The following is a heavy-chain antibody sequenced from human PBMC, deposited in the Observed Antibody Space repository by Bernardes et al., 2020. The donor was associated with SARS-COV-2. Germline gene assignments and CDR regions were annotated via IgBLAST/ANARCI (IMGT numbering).Heavy chain of an antibody. CDR3: AKDRAYGDYVIFGY. CDR1: GFTFNDYA. Sequence: VGSLRLSCVASGFTFNDYALHWVRQAPGKGLEWVSALSGSGGGTYYADSVKGRFTISRDISKNTLYLQMNSLRAEDTAVYYCAKDRAYGDYVIFGYWGQGTLVTVSS. CDR2: LSGSGGGT. D-gene: IGHD4-17*01. V-gene: IGHV3-23*01. J-gene: IGHJ4*02.